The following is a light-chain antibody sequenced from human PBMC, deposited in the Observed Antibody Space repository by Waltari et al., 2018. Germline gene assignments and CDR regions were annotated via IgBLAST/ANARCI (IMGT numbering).Light chain of an antibody. CDR1: QSVSNW. CDR3: QHYNSYPLT. Sequence: DIQLTQSPSTLPASVGDSVTITCRASQSVSNWLAWYQQKPGKAPKPLIYRASILESGVPSRFSGSGSGTEFTLTISSLQPEDFATYFCQHYNSYPLTFGGGTKVDI. V-gene: IGKV1-5*03. J-gene: IGKJ4*01. CDR2: RAS.